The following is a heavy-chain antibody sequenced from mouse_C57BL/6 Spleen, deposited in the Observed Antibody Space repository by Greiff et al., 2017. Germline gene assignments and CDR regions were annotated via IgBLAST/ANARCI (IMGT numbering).Heavy chain of an antibody. V-gene: IGHV1-26*01. CDR3: AREGY. Sequence: VQLQQSGPELVKPGASVKISCKASGYTFTDYYMNWVKQSHGKSLEWIGDINPNNGGTSYNQKFKGKATLTVAKSSITAYMELRSLTSEDSAVYYCAREGYWGQGTTLTVSS. CDR2: INPNNGGT. J-gene: IGHJ2*01. CDR1: GYTFTDYY.